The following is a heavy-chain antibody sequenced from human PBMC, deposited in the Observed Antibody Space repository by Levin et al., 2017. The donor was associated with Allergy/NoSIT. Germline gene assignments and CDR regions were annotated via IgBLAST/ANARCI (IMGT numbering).Heavy chain of an antibody. V-gene: IGHV3-23*01. CDR1: GFTCNNYA. Sequence: PGESLKISCAASGFTCNNYAMSWVRQAPGKGLEWVSAIINSGVGTYYADSVKGRFTISRDNSKNTMYLQMNSLRAEDTAVYFCAKDAIRGSDQPYYFDYWGQGTLVTASS. J-gene: IGHJ4*02. CDR3: AKDAIRGSDQPYYFDY. D-gene: IGHD6-19*01. CDR2: IINSGVGT.